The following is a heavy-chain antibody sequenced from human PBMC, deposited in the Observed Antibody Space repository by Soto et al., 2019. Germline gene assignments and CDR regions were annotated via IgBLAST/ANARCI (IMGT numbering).Heavy chain of an antibody. Sequence: LRLSCAASGFTFSSYTMNWVRQAPGKGLEWISSISSGSSYIYYAGSVKGRFTISRDNAKNSLFLQMNSLRADDTAVYYCARDILSGGAYPDSWGQGTKVTVSS. CDR2: ISSGSSYI. D-gene: IGHD3-10*01. V-gene: IGHV3-21*01. CDR1: GFTFSSYT. J-gene: IGHJ5*01. CDR3: ARDILSGGAYPDS.